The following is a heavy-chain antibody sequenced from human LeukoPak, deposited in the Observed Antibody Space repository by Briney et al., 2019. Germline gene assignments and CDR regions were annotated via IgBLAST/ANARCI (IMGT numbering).Heavy chain of an antibody. Sequence: GGSLRLSCAASGFTFSSYAMSWVRQAPGKGLEWVSAISGSGGSTYYADSVKGRFTISRDNAKNSLYLQMNSLRAEDTAVYYCARGAYCGGDCYRWDDAFDIWGQGTMVTVSS. CDR3: ARGAYCGGDCYRWDDAFDI. CDR1: GFTFSSYA. J-gene: IGHJ3*02. CDR2: ISGSGGST. D-gene: IGHD2-21*02. V-gene: IGHV3-23*01.